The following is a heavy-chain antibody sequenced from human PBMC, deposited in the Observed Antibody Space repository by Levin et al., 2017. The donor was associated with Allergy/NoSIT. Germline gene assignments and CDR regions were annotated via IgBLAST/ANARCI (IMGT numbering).Heavy chain of an antibody. D-gene: IGHD3-10*01. CDR3: ARVPTYYYGSGSYGGLDY. CDR2: INHSGST. V-gene: IGHV4-34*01. Sequence: SSETLSLTCAVYGGSFSGYYWSWIRQPPGKGLEWIGEINHSGSTNYNPSLKSRVTISVDTSKNQFSLKLSSVTAADTAVYYCARVPTYYYGSGSYGGLDYWGQGTLVTVSS. J-gene: IGHJ4*02. CDR1: GGSFSGYY.